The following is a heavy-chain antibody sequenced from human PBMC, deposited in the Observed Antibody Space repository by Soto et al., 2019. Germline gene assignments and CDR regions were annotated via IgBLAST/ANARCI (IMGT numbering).Heavy chain of an antibody. J-gene: IGHJ4*02. CDR2: IYYSGST. CDR1: GGSISSGGYY. CDR3: ARTYGSGSYYYFDY. V-gene: IGHV4-31*03. Sequence: SETLSLTYTVSGGSISSGGYYWSWIRQHPGKGLEWIGYIYYSGSTYYNPSLKSRVTISVDTSKNQFSLKLSSVTAADTAVYYCARTYGSGSYYYFDYWGQGTLVTVSS. D-gene: IGHD3-10*01.